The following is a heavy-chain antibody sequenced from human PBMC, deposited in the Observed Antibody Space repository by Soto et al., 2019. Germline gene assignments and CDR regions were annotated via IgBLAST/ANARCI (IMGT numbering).Heavy chain of an antibody. D-gene: IGHD4-4*01. CDR3: ARDSTTGWFDP. CDR1: GYTFTSYG. J-gene: IGHJ5*02. Sequence: ASVKVSCKASGYTFTSYGISWVRRAPGQGLEWMGWISAYNGNTNYAQRLQGRVTMTTDTSTSTAYMELRSLRSDDTAVYYCARDSTTGWFDPWGQGTLVTVSS. V-gene: IGHV1-18*04. CDR2: ISAYNGNT.